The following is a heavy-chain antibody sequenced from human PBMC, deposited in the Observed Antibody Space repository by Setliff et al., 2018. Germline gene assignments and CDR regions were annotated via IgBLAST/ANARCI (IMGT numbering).Heavy chain of an antibody. J-gene: IGHJ4*02. Sequence: PGGSLRLSCAASGFTFSSYSMNWVRQPPGKGLEWIGEIYHSGSTDYNPSLKSRVTISEDTSRSQFSLKLTSVTTADTAVYYCALSDHYPFYYDYWGLGTLVTVSS. CDR1: GFTFSSYS. CDR3: ALSDHYPFYYDY. CDR2: IYHSGST. V-gene: IGHV4-34*08. D-gene: IGHD3-3*01.